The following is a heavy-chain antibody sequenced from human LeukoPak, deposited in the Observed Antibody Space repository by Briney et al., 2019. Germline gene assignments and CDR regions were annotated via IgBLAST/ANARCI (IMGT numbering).Heavy chain of an antibody. CDR3: ARVEILGYCSSSSCYAVFAP. V-gene: IGHV3-7*01. D-gene: IGHD2-2*01. CDR2: IRKDGSEI. CDR1: GFTFSNYW. Sequence: GGSLRLSCAASGFTFSNYWMSWVRQAPGKGLEWVANIRKDGSEIYSVDSVKGRFTISRDNAKNSLYLQMNSLRAEDTAVYYCARVEILGYCSSSSCYAVFAPWGQGTLVTVSS. J-gene: IGHJ5*02.